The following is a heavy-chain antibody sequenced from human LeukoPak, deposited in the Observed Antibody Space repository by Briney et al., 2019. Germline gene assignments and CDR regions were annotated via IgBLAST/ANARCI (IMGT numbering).Heavy chain of an antibody. Sequence: SSETLSLTCTVSGGSISSYYWSWIRQPPGKGLEWIGYIYYSGSTNYNPSLKSRVTISVDTSKNQFSLKLSSVTAAVTAVYYCARGSGLLWFGEPHNWFDPWGQGTLVTVSS. V-gene: IGHV4-59*01. D-gene: IGHD3-10*01. CDR1: GGSISSYY. J-gene: IGHJ5*02. CDR3: ARGSGLLWFGEPHNWFDP. CDR2: IYYSGST.